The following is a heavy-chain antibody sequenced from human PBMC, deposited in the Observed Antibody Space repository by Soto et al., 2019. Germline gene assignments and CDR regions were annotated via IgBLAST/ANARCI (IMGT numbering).Heavy chain of an antibody. CDR2: IYRTGST. CDR1: GGSFTSNNW. D-gene: IGHD1-7*01. Sequence: PSETLSLTCAVSGGSFTSNNWWTWVRQPPGQGLEWIGEIYRTGSTNYNPSLKSRVTISLDKSENQFSLKVASLTAADTAVYYCASRDPGTSVDYWGQGTLVTVSS. CDR3: ASRDPGTSVDY. V-gene: IGHV4-4*02. J-gene: IGHJ4*02.